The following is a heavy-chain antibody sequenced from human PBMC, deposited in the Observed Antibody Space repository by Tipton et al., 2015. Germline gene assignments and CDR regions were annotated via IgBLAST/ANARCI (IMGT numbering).Heavy chain of an antibody. Sequence: SLRLSCAASGFTFDDYAIHWVRHAPRKGLAWVSGISWNSGRINYADSVKGRFTISRDNAKNSLYLQMNSLRPEDTAVYFCAKDKRCNVVAGMGEFDYWGQGTLVTVSS. V-gene: IGHV3-9*01. CDR2: ISWNSGRI. CDR1: GFTFDDYA. D-gene: IGHD6-19*01. J-gene: IGHJ4*02. CDR3: AKDKRCNVVAGMGEFDY.